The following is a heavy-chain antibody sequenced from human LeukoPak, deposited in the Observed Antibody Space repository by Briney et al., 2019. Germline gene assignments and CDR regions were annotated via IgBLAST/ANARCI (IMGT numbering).Heavy chain of an antibody. Sequence: PSETLSLTCAVYGGSFSGYYWSWIRQPPGKGLEWIGEINHSGSTNYNPSLKSRVTISVDTSKNRFSLKLSSVTAADTAVYYCARSSPGAAAVGFDPWGQGTLVTVSS. J-gene: IGHJ5*02. CDR2: INHSGST. CDR1: GGSFSGYY. CDR3: ARSSPGAAAVGFDP. V-gene: IGHV4-34*01. D-gene: IGHD6-13*01.